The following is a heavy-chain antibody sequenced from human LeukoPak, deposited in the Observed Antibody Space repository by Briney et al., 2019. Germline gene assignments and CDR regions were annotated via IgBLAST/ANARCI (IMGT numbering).Heavy chain of an antibody. D-gene: IGHD6-13*01. V-gene: IGHV3-9*01. J-gene: IGHJ4*02. CDR2: ISWNSGSI. Sequence: GGSLRLSCAASGFTFDDYAMHWVRQAPGKGLEWVSGISWNSGSIGYAVSVKGRFTISRDNAKNSLYLQMNSLRAEDTALYYCAKGQMAAAGTTDYWGQGTLVTVSS. CDR1: GFTFDDYA. CDR3: AKGQMAAAGTTDY.